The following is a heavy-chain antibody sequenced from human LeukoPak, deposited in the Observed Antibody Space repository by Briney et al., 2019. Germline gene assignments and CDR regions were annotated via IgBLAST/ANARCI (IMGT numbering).Heavy chain of an antibody. CDR1: GFTFSNYA. CDR2: ISGSVGST. J-gene: IGHJ4*02. CDR3: AKDVYGDYGGLVY. V-gene: IGHV3-23*01. Sequence: GGSLRLACAASGFTFSNYAMSWVRQAPGKGLEWASSISGSVGSTVYADSVKGRFTISRDNSKNTLYLQMNSLRAEDTAVYYCAKDVYGDYGGLVYWGQGTLVTVSS. D-gene: IGHD4-17*01.